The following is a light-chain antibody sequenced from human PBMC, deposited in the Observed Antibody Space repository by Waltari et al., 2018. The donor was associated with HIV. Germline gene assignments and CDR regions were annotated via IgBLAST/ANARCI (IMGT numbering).Light chain of an antibody. Sequence: SYDLTQPPSESVSPGRTASIPCRRDNLGAKYACWYQQKPGQSPVLVSNRDRKRPSGIPERFSGSNSGNTATLTISGTQAMDEADYYCQAWDSSTVWVFGGGTKLTVL. CDR2: RDR. J-gene: IGLJ3*02. CDR1: NLGAKY. V-gene: IGLV3-1*01. CDR3: QAWDSSTVWV.